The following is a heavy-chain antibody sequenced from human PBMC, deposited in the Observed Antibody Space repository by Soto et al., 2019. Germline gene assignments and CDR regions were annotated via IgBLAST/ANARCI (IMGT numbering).Heavy chain of an antibody. CDR3: ARQGGRRTYYYYYGMDV. Sequence: EVQLVESGGGLVQPGGSLRLSCTASGFTFSSYWMSWVRQAPGKGLEWVANIKHDGSKKNYVDSVKGRFTISTDNAMNSVFLQMNSLRAEDTAVYYCARQGGRRTYYYYYGMDVWGQGTTVTVSS. CDR1: GFTFSSYW. V-gene: IGHV3-7*01. CDR2: IKHDGSKK. J-gene: IGHJ6*02. D-gene: IGHD3-16*01.